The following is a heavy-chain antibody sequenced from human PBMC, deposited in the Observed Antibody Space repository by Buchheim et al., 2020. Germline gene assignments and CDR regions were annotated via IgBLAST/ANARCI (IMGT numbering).Heavy chain of an antibody. D-gene: IGHD3-10*01. V-gene: IGHV1-46*03. J-gene: IGHJ4*02. CDR3: TRPIYYGSGQSDY. CDR1: GYTFTSQY. Sequence: QVQLVQSGPEVKKPGASVKVSCKAFGYTFTSQYIHWVRQAPGQGLEWMGLLNPSGGSTTYAPKFQDRITLTRDTSTSTVYMELSSLRSDDTAVYYCTRPIYYGSGQSDYWGQGTL. CDR2: LNPSGGST.